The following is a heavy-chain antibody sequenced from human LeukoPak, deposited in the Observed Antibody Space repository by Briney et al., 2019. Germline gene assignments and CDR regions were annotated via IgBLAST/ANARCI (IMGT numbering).Heavy chain of an antibody. CDR1: GGSFSGYY. V-gene: IGHV4-34*01. Sequence: SETLSLTCAVYGGSFSGYYWSWIRQPPGKGLEWIGEINHSGSTNYNLSLKSRVTISVDTSKNQFSLKLSSVTAADTAVYYCARSRSMVRGVSSYYFDYWGQGTLVTVSS. D-gene: IGHD3-10*01. CDR2: INHSGST. CDR3: ARSRSMVRGVSSYYFDY. J-gene: IGHJ4*02.